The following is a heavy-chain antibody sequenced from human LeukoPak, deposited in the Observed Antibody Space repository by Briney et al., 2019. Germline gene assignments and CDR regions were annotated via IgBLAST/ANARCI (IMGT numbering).Heavy chain of an antibody. D-gene: IGHD2-2*01. CDR1: GFTFSDYY. Sequence: GSLRLSCAASGFTFSDYYMSWIRQAPGKGLEWVSYISSSGSTMYYADSVKGRFTISRDNAKNSLYLQMNSLRAEDTAVYYCARDVMIQGYYSSTSCPRLDYWGQGTLVTVSS. J-gene: IGHJ4*02. CDR2: ISSSGSTM. V-gene: IGHV3-11*01. CDR3: ARDVMIQGYYSSTSCPRLDY.